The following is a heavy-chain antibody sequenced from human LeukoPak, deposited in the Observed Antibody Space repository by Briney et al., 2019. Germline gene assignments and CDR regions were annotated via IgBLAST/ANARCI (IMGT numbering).Heavy chain of an antibody. Sequence: SETLSLTCAVYGGSFSGYYWSWIRQPPGKGLEWIGEINHSGSTNYNPSLKSRVTISVDTSKNQFSLKLSSVTAADTAAYYCARGDPTIPLYYFDYWGQETLVTVSS. CDR3: ARGDPTIPLYYFDY. CDR1: GGSFSGYY. CDR2: INHSGST. J-gene: IGHJ4*02. V-gene: IGHV4-34*01. D-gene: IGHD2-2*02.